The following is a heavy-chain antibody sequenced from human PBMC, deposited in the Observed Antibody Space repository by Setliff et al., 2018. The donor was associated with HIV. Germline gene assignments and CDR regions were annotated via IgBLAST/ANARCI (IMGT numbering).Heavy chain of an antibody. CDR2: IIPILGIA. V-gene: IGHV1-69*10. CDR3: ARDREYYDSSGSYYFDY. Sequence: ASVKVSCKASGGTFSSYAISWVRQAPGQGLEWMGGIIPILGIANYAQKFQGRVTITTDESTSTAYMELSSLRSEDTAVYYCARDREYYDSSGSYYFDYWGQGTLVTVSS. CDR1: GGTFSSYA. J-gene: IGHJ4*02. D-gene: IGHD3-22*01.